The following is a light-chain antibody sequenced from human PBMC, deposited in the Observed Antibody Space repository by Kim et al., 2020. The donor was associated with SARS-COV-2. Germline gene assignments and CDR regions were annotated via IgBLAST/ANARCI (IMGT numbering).Light chain of an antibody. J-gene: IGKJ1*01. Sequence: SPGERAALSWRASQSVSSHLAWYQQKPGQAPRLLIYGASTRATGIPARFSGSGSGTDFTLTIGSLQSEDFATYYCQQYNNWPPWTLGQGTKVDIK. CDR1: QSVSSH. CDR2: GAS. V-gene: IGKV3-15*01. CDR3: QQYNNWPPWT.